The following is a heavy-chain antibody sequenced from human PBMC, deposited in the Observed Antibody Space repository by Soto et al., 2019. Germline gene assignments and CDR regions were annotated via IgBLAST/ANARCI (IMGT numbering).Heavy chain of an antibody. D-gene: IGHD2-2*01. J-gene: IGHJ6*03. V-gene: IGHV3-11*01. CDR2: ISSSGSTI. CDR3: ARVSSKGDYYYYYMDV. CDR1: GFTFSDYY. Sequence: QVQLVESGGGLVKPGGSLRLSCAASGFTFSDYYMSWIRQAPGKGLEWVSYISSSGSTIYYADSVKGRFTISRDNAKNSLDLQMNSLRAEDTAVYYCARVSSKGDYYYYYMDVWGKGTTVTVSS.